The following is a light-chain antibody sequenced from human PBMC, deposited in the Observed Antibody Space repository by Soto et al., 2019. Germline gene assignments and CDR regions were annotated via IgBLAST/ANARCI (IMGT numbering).Light chain of an antibody. CDR1: ESVSSN. J-gene: IGKJ5*01. Sequence: VMTHSPATLSVSPCERATLSFSASESVSSNLAWYQQRPGQAPRLLIYGASTRATDTPVRFRGSGSGTEFTLTISSLQSEDFAVYYCQQYNNWPPSIIFGQGRRLEI. CDR3: QQYNNWPPSII. V-gene: IGKV3-15*01. CDR2: GAS.